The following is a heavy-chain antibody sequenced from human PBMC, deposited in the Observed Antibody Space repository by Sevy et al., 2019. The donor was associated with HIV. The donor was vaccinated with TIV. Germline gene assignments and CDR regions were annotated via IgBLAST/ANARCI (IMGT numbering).Heavy chain of an antibody. Sequence: SETLSLTCTVSGGSISSYYWSWIRQPPGKGLEWIGYIYYSGSTNYNPSLKSRVTISVDTSKNHFSLKLSSVTAADTAVYYCARDTIGYCSSTSCYNYYGMDVWGQGTTVTVSS. CDR2: IYYSGST. D-gene: IGHD2-2*02. CDR3: ARDTIGYCSSTSCYNYYGMDV. CDR1: GGSISSYY. J-gene: IGHJ6*02. V-gene: IGHV4-59*13.